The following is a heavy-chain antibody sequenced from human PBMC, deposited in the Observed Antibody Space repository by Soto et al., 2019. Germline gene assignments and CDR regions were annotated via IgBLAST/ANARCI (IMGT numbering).Heavy chain of an antibody. J-gene: IGHJ6*02. V-gene: IGHV1-3*01. CDR2: INAGNGNT. CDR3: ARVGAGIVGGMDV. Sequence: QVQLVQSGAEVKKPGASVKVSCKASGYTFTSYAMHWVRQAPGQRLEWMGWINAGNGNTKYSQKFQGRVTITRDTSASTAHRELISLRSEDTAVYYCARVGAGIVGGMDVWCQGTTVTVSS. D-gene: IGHD2-15*01. CDR1: GYTFTSYA.